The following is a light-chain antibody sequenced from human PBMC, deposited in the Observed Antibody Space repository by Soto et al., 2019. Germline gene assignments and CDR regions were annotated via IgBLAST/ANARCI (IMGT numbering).Light chain of an antibody. Sequence: QSALTQPASVSGSPGQSITISXTGTSSDVGGYNYVSWYQQHPGKAPKLMIYDVSNRPSGVSNRFSGSKSGNTASLTISGLQAEDEADYYCSSYTSSSTLLYVFGTGTKLTVL. V-gene: IGLV2-14*01. CDR2: DVS. J-gene: IGLJ1*01. CDR3: SSYTSSSTLLYV. CDR1: SSDVGGYNY.